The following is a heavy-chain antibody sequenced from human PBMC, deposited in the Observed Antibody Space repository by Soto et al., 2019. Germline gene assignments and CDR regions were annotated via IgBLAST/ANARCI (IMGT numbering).Heavy chain of an antibody. J-gene: IGHJ4*02. V-gene: IGHV1-69*13. CDR1: GGTFSSYA. D-gene: IGHD3-22*01. CDR3: ASQYYYDSSGKGPFDY. Sequence: SVKVSFKASGGTFSSYAISWLRQAPGQGLEWMGGIIPIFGTANYAQKFQGRVTITADESTSTAYMELSSLRSEDTAVYYCASQYYYDSSGKGPFDYWGQGTLVTVSS. CDR2: IIPIFGTA.